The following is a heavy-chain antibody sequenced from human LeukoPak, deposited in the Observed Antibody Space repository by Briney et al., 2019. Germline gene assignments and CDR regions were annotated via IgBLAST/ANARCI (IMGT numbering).Heavy chain of an antibody. CDR1: GYTFTSYG. D-gene: IGHD3-16*02. J-gene: IGHJ3*02. Sequence: ASVTVSCKASGYTFTSYGISWVRQAPGQGLEWMGWISAYNGNTNYAQKLQGRVTMTTHPPTSTAYMELRSLRYDDAAVYYCARRPSREDYVWGSYPLDAFDIWGQGTMVTVSS. CDR3: ARRPSREDYVWGSYPLDAFDI. V-gene: IGHV1-18*01. CDR2: ISAYNGNT.